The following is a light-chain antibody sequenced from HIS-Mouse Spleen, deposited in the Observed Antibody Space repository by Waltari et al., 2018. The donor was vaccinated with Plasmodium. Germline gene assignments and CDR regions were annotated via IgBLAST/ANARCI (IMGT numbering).Light chain of an antibody. CDR3: QQYNSYSPLT. V-gene: IGKV1-5*03. CDR2: KVY. CDR1: QSISSW. Sequence: DIQMTQSPSTLSASVGDRVTITCRASQSISSWLAWYQQKPGKAPKLLIYKVYSLESGVPSMSICTGSATEFSLTISSLQPDDFATYYCQQYNSYSPLTFGGGTKVEIK. J-gene: IGKJ4*01.